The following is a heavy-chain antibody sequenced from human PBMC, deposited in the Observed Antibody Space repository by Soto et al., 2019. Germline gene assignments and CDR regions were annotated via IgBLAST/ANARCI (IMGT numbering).Heavy chain of an antibody. J-gene: IGHJ3*02. V-gene: IGHV4-30-2*01. Sequence: SETLSLTCAGSGGSISGGYYSWSWIRQPPGKGLEWIGFVYYSGSTYYNSSLKSRVTISVDRSKNHFFLNLTSVTAADTALYYCATYRQFFQIWGQGTKVTVSS. CDR3: ATYRQFFQI. CDR1: GGSISGGYYS. CDR2: VYYSGST.